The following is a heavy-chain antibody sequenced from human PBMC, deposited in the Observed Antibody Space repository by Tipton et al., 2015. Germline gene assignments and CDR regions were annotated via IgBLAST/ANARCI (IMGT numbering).Heavy chain of an antibody. CDR2: ISSDGTSK. V-gene: IGHV3-30*03. J-gene: IGHJ5*02. Sequence: SLRLSCAAPGFTFSTYGMQWVRQAPGKGLEWVAGISSDGTSKYYVDSVKGRFTISRDNSENTLYLQMNSLRVEDAAMYYCVRSDWFDPWGQGTLVTVSS. CDR3: VRSDWFDP. CDR1: GFTFSTYG.